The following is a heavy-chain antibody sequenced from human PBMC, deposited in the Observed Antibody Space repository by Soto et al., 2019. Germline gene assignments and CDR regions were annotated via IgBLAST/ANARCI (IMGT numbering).Heavy chain of an antibody. D-gene: IGHD4-17*01. Sequence: QVQLVQSGAEVKKPGSSVKVSCKASGGTFSRNAINWVRQAPGQGLEWMGGIIPLFGTTNYAQNFQVRVTITADESTNTAYMELSSLRSEDTAVYYCARDGAVTVTTSYFDYWGQGTLVSVSS. CDR1: GGTFSRNA. V-gene: IGHV1-69*12. J-gene: IGHJ4*02. CDR2: IIPLFGTT. CDR3: ARDGAVTVTTSYFDY.